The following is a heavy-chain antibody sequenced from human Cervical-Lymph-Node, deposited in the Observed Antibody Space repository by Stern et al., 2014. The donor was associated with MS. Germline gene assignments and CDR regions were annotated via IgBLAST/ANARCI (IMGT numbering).Heavy chain of an antibody. D-gene: IGHD3-22*01. CDR2: IYPGDSDT. J-gene: IGHJ4*02. CDR1: GYGFTSYW. CDR3: AKKNSGYFPFDS. Sequence: EVQLLESGAEVRKSGESLKISCKDSGYGFTSYWIAWVRQMPGKGLEWMGTIYPGDSDTRYNPSFQGQFTISADWSSSTAYLQWSSLKASDSAIYYCAKKNSGYFPFDSWGQGTLVTVSS. V-gene: IGHV5-51*03.